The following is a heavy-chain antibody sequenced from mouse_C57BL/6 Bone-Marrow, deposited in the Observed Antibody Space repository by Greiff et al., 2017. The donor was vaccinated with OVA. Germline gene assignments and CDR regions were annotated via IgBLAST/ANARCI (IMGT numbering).Heavy chain of an antibody. CDR3: ARSPLLRYLLLAMDY. CDR2: INPNNGGT. J-gene: IGHJ4*01. V-gene: IGHV1-18*01. Sequence: EVQLQQSGPELVKPGASVKIPCKASGYTFTDYNMDWVKQSHGKSLEWIGDINPNNGGTIYNQKFKGKATLTVDKSSSTASMELRSLTSEDTAVYYCARSPLLRYLLLAMDYWGQGTSVTVSS. D-gene: IGHD1-1*01. CDR1: GYTFTDYN.